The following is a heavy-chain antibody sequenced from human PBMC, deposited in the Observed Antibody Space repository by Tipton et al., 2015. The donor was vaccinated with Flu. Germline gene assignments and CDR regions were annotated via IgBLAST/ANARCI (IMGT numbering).Heavy chain of an antibody. CDR2: VSYTGQT. J-gene: IGHJ5*02. V-gene: IGHV4-39*07. Sequence: LRLSCSVSGGAISSSGYYWAWIRQPPGKELEWIGTVSYTGQTYYNPSLKSRVTISVDTSKNQFSLNLSSVTAADTAVYSCARGAFGYDWFDPWGQGTLVTVPS. CDR1: GGAISSSGYY. D-gene: IGHD2-15*01. CDR3: ARGAFGYDWFDP.